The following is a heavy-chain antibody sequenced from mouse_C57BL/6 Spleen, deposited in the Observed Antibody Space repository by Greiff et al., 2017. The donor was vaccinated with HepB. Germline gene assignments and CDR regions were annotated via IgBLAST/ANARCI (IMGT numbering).Heavy chain of an antibody. CDR2: IRSKSNNYAT. J-gene: IGHJ4*01. CDR3: VRHGRVYYYAMDY. D-gene: IGHD3-1*01. Sequence: EVQRVESGGGLVQPKGSLKLSCAASGFSFNTYAMNWVRQAPGKGLEWVARIRSKSNNYATYYADSVKDRFTISRDDSESMLYLQMNNLKTEDTAMYYCVRHGRVYYYAMDYWGQGTSVTVSS. V-gene: IGHV10-1*01. CDR1: GFSFNTYA.